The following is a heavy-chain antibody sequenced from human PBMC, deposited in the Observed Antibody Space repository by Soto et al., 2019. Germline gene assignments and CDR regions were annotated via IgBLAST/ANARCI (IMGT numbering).Heavy chain of an antibody. CDR1: GFTFSSYA. D-gene: IGHD3-16*01. CDR2: ISGGDGSP. Sequence: PGGSLRLSCVASGFTFSSYAMTWVCQAPGKGLEWVSAISGGDGSPSYADSVKGRFTISRDNSKNALYLLMNSLRADDTAAYYCAKWHTYNYDSLAFSGFDCWGQGTQVTVSS. V-gene: IGHV3-23*01. CDR3: AKWHTYNYDSLAFSGFDC. J-gene: IGHJ4*02.